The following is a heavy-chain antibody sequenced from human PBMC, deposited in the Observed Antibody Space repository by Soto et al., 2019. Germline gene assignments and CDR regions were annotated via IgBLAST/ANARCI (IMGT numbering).Heavy chain of an antibody. J-gene: IGHJ6*02. Sequence: SETLPVTCTVSGGSISSDYWSWIRQPPGKGLEWIGYIYYSGSTNYNPSLKSRVTISVDTSKNQFSLKLSSVTAADTAVYYCARESPYDFWSGYYQTKYGMDVWGQGTTVT. CDR3: ARESPYDFWSGYYQTKYGMDV. CDR1: GGSISSDY. D-gene: IGHD3-3*01. CDR2: IYYSGST. V-gene: IGHV4-59*01.